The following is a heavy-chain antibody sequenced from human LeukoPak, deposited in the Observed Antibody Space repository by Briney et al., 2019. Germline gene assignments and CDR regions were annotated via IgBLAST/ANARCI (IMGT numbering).Heavy chain of an antibody. CDR1: GFTCDDYG. CDR2: INWNGGST. J-gene: IGHJ4*02. V-gene: IGHV3-20*04. D-gene: IGHD3-22*01. Sequence: GGSLRLSCAASGFTCDDYGMSWVRQAPGKGLEWVSGINWNGGSTGYADSVKGRFTISRDNAKNSLYLQMNSLRAEDTALYYCARGTDSSGYYYAFDYWGQGTLVTVSS. CDR3: ARGTDSSGYYYAFDY.